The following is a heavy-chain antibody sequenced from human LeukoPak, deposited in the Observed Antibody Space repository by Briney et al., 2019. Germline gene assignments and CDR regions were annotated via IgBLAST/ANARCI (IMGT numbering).Heavy chain of an antibody. CDR2: ISGSGGST. Sequence: GRSLRLSCAASGFTFSSYAMSWVRQAPGKGLEWVSAISGSGGSTYYADSVKGRFTISRDNSKNTLYLQMNSLRAEDTAVYYCAKWVWDTAMEDNWFDPWGQGTLVTVSS. D-gene: IGHD5-18*01. CDR1: GFTFSSYA. J-gene: IGHJ5*02. V-gene: IGHV3-23*01. CDR3: AKWVWDTAMEDNWFDP.